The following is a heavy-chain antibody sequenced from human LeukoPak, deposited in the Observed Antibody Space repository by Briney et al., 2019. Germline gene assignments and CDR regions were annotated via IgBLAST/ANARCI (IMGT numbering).Heavy chain of an antibody. D-gene: IGHD6-13*01. Sequence: GGSLRLSCAASGFTFSLSAMRWVRQAPGKGREWVANINEDGSETHYVDSVKGRFTISRDNAKNSLYLQMNSLRAEDTAIYYCARHRCPSSWGPGTVVTVSS. CDR1: GFTFSLSA. V-gene: IGHV3-7*03. CDR2: INEDGSET. CDR3: ARHRCPSS. J-gene: IGHJ3*01.